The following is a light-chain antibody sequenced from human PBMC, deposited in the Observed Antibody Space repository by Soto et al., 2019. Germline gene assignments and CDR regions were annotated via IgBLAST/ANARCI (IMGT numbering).Light chain of an antibody. CDR3: QQYYSSPVT. V-gene: IGKV4-1*01. CDR2: WAS. CDR1: QTLLYRSNNKNY. Sequence: DIVMTQSPDSLSVSLGERDTISCKSSQTLLYRSNNKNYLAWFQQKPGQPPKLLIYWASTRHSGVPDRFTGSGSGTEFTLTISSLQAEDVAIYYCQQYYSSPVTFGQGTRLEIK. J-gene: IGKJ5*01.